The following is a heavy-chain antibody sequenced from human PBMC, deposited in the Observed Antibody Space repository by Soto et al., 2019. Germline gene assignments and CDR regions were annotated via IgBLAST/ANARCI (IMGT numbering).Heavy chain of an antibody. CDR1: GFTFSGYG. J-gene: IGHJ6*02. V-gene: IGHV3-30*03. CDR3: ARPRRDYYYYYGMDV. Sequence: QVQLVESGGGVVQPGRSLRLSCAASGFTFSGYGMHWVRQAPGKGLEWVAVISNDALNKYYADSVKGRFAISRDDSRNTLYLQMNSLRAEDTAVYYCARPRRDYYYYYGMDVCGQGTTVTVSS. CDR2: ISNDALNK.